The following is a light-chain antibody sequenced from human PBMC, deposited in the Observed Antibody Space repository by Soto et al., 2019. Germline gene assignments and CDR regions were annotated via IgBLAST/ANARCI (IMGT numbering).Light chain of an antibody. Sequence: DIVMTQSPDSLAVSLGERATINCKSSQSILYSSNNKNYLAWYQQKLGQPPKLLIYWASTRESGVPDRFSGSGSGTDFTLTISSLQAEDVALYYCQQHYNFPFTFGPGTKVDVK. CDR2: WAS. CDR3: QQHYNFPFT. CDR1: QSILYSSNNKNY. J-gene: IGKJ3*01. V-gene: IGKV4-1*01.